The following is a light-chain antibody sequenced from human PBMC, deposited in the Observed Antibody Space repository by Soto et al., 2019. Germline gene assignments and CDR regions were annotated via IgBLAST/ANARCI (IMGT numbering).Light chain of an antibody. CDR1: QSVNNY. CDR2: DTT. V-gene: IGKV3-11*01. J-gene: IGKJ5*01. CDR3: QHRGN. Sequence: IVLTQSPATLSLSPGERATLSCRASQSVNNYVAWYQHKPDQSPRLLIDDTTTRATAIPARFSGSVSGTDFTLTINSLEPEDFAVYYCQHRGNVGQGTRLEIK.